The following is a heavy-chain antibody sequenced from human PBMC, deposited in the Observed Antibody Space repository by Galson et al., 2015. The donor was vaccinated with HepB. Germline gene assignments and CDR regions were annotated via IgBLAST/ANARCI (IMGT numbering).Heavy chain of an antibody. Sequence: TLSLTCSVSGGSISSSGYYWSWIRQAPGKGLEWIEYISYSGSTDYSPSLKSRVTISLDTFNNHFSLNVISVTVADTAVYYCAKESDRDLLGPPDYWGQGILVTVSS. D-gene: IGHD2-21*01. CDR2: ISYSGST. V-gene: IGHV4-31*03. CDR1: GGSISSSGYY. J-gene: IGHJ4*02. CDR3: AKESDRDLLGPPDY.